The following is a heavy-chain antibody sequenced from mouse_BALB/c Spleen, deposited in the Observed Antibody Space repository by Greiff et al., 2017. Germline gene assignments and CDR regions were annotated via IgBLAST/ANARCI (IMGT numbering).Heavy chain of an antibody. CDR3: ARHYYGRDAMDY. J-gene: IGHJ4*01. CDR2: IWSDGST. V-gene: IGHV2-6-2*01. CDR1: GFSLTSYG. D-gene: IGHD1-1*01. Sequence: VQLKESGPDLVAPSQSLSITCTVSGFSLTSYGVHWVRQPPGKGLEWLVVIWSDGSTTYNSALKSRLSISKDNSKSQVFLKMNSLQTDDTAMYYCARHYYGRDAMDYWGQGTSVTVSS.